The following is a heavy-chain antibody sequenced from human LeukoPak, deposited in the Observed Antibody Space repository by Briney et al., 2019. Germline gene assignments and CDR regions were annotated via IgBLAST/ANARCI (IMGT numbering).Heavy chain of an antibody. CDR3: AELGITMIGGV. V-gene: IGHV3-43*01. J-gene: IGHJ6*04. CDR1: GFSFEDYT. Sequence: GGSLRLSCAASGFSFEDYTMHWVRQAPGRGLEWVSFISWDGGRTYYADSVKGRFTISRDNAKNSLYLQMNSLRAEDTAVYYCAELGITMIGGVWGKGTTVTISS. CDR2: ISWDGGRT. D-gene: IGHD3-10*02.